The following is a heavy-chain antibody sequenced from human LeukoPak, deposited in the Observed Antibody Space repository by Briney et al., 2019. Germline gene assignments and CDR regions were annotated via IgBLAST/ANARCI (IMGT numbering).Heavy chain of an antibody. D-gene: IGHD6-19*01. CDR1: GFTFSGTW. V-gene: IGHV3-7*01. CDR2: IKQDGSKK. J-gene: IGHJ4*02. CDR3: ARDPGLAHFDY. Sequence: GGSLRLSCAASGFTFSGTWMSWVRQAPGKGLEWVANIKQDGSKKYYVDSVKGRFTISRDNAKNSLYLEMNNLRAEDTAIYYCARDPGLAHFDYWGQGTLVTVSS.